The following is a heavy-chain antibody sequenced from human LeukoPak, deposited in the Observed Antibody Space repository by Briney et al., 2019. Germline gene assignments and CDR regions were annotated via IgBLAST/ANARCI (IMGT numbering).Heavy chain of an antibody. CDR2: INPNSGGT. CDR3: ARGAQLWLTFYYMDV. D-gene: IGHD5-18*01. Sequence: ASVKVSCKASGYTFTGYYMHWVRQAPGQGLEWMGWINPNSGGTNYAQKFQGRVTMTRDTSISTAYMELSRLRSDDTAVYYCARGAQLWLTFYYMDVWGKGTTVTVS. V-gene: IGHV1-2*02. J-gene: IGHJ6*03. CDR1: GYTFTGYY.